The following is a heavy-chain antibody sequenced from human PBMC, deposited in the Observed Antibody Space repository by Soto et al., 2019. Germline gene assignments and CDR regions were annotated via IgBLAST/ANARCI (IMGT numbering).Heavy chain of an antibody. D-gene: IGHD3-16*02. CDR2: IIPIFGTA. CDR3: ARDLWDDYVWGSYRYDSTDAFDI. CDR1: GGTFSSYA. V-gene: IGHV1-69*13. Sequence: GASVKVSCKASGGTFSSYAISWVRQAPGQGLEWMGGIIPIFGTANYAQKFQGRVTITADESTSTAYMELSSLRSEDTAVYYCARDLWDDYVWGSYRYDSTDAFDIWGQGTMVTVSS. J-gene: IGHJ3*02.